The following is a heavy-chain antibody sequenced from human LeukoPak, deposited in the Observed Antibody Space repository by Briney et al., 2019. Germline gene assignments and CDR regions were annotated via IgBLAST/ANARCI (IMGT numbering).Heavy chain of an antibody. CDR2: IYYNGNT. CDR1: GVSISGYY. Sequence: PSETLSLTCIVSGVSISGYYWNWIRQPPGKGLEWIGYIYYNGNTNYNPSLRSRVTISVDTSKNQFYLKLNSVTAADTAVYYCARRVAGRFDHWGQGILVTVSS. D-gene: IGHD2-15*01. V-gene: IGHV4-59*08. CDR3: ARRVAGRFDH. J-gene: IGHJ4*02.